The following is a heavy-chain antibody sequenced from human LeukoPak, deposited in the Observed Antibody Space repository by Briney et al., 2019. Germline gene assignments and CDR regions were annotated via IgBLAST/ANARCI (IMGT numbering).Heavy chain of an antibody. D-gene: IGHD6-6*01. Sequence: GGSLRLSCAASGFTFSSYGMHWVRQAPGKGLEWVAFIRYDGSNKYYADSVKGRFTISRDNSKNTLYLQMNSLRAEDTAVYYCASPFSHTYSSLFGAFDIWGQGTMVTVSS. CDR2: IRYDGSNK. J-gene: IGHJ3*02. CDR1: GFTFSSYG. CDR3: ASPFSHTYSSLFGAFDI. V-gene: IGHV3-30*02.